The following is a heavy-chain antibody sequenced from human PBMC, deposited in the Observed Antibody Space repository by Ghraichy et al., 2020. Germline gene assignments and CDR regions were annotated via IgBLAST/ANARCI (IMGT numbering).Heavy chain of an antibody. J-gene: IGHJ3*02. Sequence: SETLSLTCAVSGGSISSGGYSWSWIRQPPGKGLEWIGYIYHSGSTYYNPSLKSRVTISVDRSKNQFSLKLSSVTAADTAVYYCATENPQGAFDIWGQGTMVTVSS. CDR1: GGSISSGGYS. D-gene: IGHD1-14*01. CDR3: ATENPQGAFDI. CDR2: IYHSGST. V-gene: IGHV4-30-2*01.